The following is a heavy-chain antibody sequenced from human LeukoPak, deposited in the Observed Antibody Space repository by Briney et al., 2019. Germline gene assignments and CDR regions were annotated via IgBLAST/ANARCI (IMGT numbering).Heavy chain of an antibody. D-gene: IGHD3-10*01. CDR2: ISSSSSYI. V-gene: IGHV3-21*01. CDR1: GFTFSSYS. Sequence: AGGSLRLSCAASGFTFSSYSMNWVRQAPGKGLEWVSSISSSSSYIYYADSVKGRFTISRDNAKNSLYLQMNSLGAEDTAVYYCARDLAGHYYGSGSSFDYWGQGTLVTVS. CDR3: ARDLAGHYYGSGSSFDY. J-gene: IGHJ4*02.